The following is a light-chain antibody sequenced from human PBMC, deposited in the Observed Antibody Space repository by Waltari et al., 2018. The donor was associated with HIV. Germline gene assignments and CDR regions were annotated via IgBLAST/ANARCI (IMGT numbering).Light chain of an antibody. Sequence: EIMMTQSPATLSVPPGEGVTLSCRASQSVRSNLAWYQQKPGQAPRLLIYGASTRANGFPARFSGSGSGTDFTLTISSLQSEDFAVYYCQQYNNWPPATFGQGTKVELK. CDR1: QSVRSN. CDR2: GAS. CDR3: QQYNNWPPAT. J-gene: IGKJ2*01. V-gene: IGKV3-15*01.